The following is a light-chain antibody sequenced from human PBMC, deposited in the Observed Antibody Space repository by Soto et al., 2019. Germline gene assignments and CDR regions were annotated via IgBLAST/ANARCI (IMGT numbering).Light chain of an antibody. V-gene: IGKV4-1*01. CDR2: WAS. CDR1: QTVLYSSNY. J-gene: IGKJ1*01. CDR3: QQYYTTPVT. Sequence: DIVMTQSPDSLAVSLGEMATINCKSSQTVLYSSNYLAWYQHKPGQPPKLLIYWASTRESGVPDRFSGSGSGTDFTLTNSSLQAEDGAVYYCQQYYTTPVTFGQGTKVEIK.